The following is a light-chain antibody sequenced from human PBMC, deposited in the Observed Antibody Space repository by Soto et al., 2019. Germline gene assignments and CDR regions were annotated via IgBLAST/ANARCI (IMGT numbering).Light chain of an antibody. V-gene: IGLV2-14*01. CDR2: EVS. CDR3: SSYTTSSTGV. Sequence: QSALTQPASVSGSPGQSITISCTGTSSDVGGYNYVSWYQQHPGKAPKLMIYEVSNRPSGVSNRFSGSKSGNTASLTSSGLQAEDEADYHCSSYTTSSTGVFGGGTKLTVL. J-gene: IGLJ3*02. CDR1: SSDVGGYNY.